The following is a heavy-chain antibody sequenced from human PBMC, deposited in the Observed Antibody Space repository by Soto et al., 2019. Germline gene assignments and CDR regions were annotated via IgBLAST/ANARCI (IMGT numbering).Heavy chain of an antibody. CDR3: ARDRPGYCSGGSCYPTPFDY. CDR1: GGTFSSYA. D-gene: IGHD2-15*01. CDR2: IIPIFGTA. J-gene: IGHJ4*02. Sequence: VASVKVSCKASGGTFSSYAISWVRQAPGQGLEWMGGIIPIFGTANYAQKFQGRVTITADESTSTAYMELSSLRSEDTAVYYCARDRPGYCSGGSCYPTPFDYWGQGTLVTV. V-gene: IGHV1-69*13.